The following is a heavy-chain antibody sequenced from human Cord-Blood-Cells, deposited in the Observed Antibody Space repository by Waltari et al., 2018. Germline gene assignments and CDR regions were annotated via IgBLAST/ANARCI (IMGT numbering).Heavy chain of an antibody. CDR2: ISGSGGST. V-gene: IGHV3-23*01. J-gene: IGHJ4*02. Sequence: EVQLLESGGGLVQPGGSLRLSCAASGFTFSSYAMSWVRQAPGKGLEWVSAISGSGGSTYYADSVEGRFTISRDNSKNTLYLQMNSLRAEDTAVYYCAKLGVPGIAAAGVTYWGQGTLVTVSS. D-gene: IGHD6-13*01. CDR3: AKLGVPGIAAAGVTY. CDR1: GFTFSSYA.